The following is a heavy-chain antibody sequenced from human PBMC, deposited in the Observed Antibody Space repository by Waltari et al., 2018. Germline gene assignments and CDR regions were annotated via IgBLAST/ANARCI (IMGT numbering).Heavy chain of an antibody. D-gene: IGHD6-19*01. CDR1: GGTFSSYA. CDR3: ASVAVAGTVSYYLDY. CDR2: IIPILGIA. J-gene: IGHJ4*02. Sequence: QVQLVQSGAEVKKPGSSVKVSCKASGGTFSSYAISWVRQAPGQGLEWMGGIIPILGIANYAQKFQGRVTITADESTSTAYMELSSLRSEDTAVYYCASVAVAGTVSYYLDYWGQGTLVTVSS. V-gene: IGHV1-69*04.